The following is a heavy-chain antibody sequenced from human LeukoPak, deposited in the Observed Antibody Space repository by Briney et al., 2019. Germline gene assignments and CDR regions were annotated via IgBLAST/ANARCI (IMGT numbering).Heavy chain of an antibody. V-gene: IGHV4-34*01. D-gene: IGHD2-15*01. Sequence: SETLSLTCAVYGGSFSGYYWSWIRQPPGKGLEWIGEINHSGSTNYKPSLKSRVTISVDTSKNQFSLKLSSVTAADTAVYYCASDRIEVDAFDIWGQGTMVTVSS. CDR2: INHSGST. J-gene: IGHJ3*02. CDR3: ASDRIEVDAFDI. CDR1: GGSFSGYY.